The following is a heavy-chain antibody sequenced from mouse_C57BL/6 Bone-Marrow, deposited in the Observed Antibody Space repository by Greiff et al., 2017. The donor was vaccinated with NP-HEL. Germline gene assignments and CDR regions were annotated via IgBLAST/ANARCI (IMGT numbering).Heavy chain of an antibody. CDR3: ARPGYSNYPYAMDY. CDR1: GYTFTSYD. J-gene: IGHJ4*01. V-gene: IGHV1-85*01. CDR2: IYPRDGST. Sequence: QVQLKQSGPELVKPGASVKLSCKASGYTFTSYDINWVKQRPGQGLEWIGWIYPRDGSTKYNEKFKGKATLTVDTSSSTAYMELHSLTSEDSAVYFCARPGYSNYPYAMDYWGQGTSVTVSS. D-gene: IGHD2-5*01.